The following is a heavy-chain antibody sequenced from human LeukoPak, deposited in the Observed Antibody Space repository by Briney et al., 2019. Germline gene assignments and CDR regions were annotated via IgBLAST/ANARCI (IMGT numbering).Heavy chain of an antibody. J-gene: IGHJ6*03. Sequence: SETLSLTCTVSGGSISSYYWSWIRQSAGKGLEWIGRIYTSGSTNYNPSLKSRVTMSVDTSKNQFSLKLSSVTAADTAVYYCARAIGSMVRGPYYYYYYYMDVWGKGTTVTVSS. CDR1: GGSISSYY. V-gene: IGHV4-4*07. D-gene: IGHD3-10*01. CDR3: ARAIGSMVRGPYYYYYYYMDV. CDR2: IYTSGST.